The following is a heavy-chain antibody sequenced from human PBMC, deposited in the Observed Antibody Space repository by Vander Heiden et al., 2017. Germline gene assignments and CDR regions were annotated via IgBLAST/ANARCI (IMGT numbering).Heavy chain of an antibody. J-gene: IGHJ4*02. CDR1: GFTFRGPA. V-gene: IGHV3-73*01. D-gene: IGHD3-16*01. CDR2: IRSKANSYAT. Sequence: EVQLVESGGGLVQPGGSLKLSCAASGFTFRGPALHWVRQASGKGLEWVGRIRSKANSYATAYAASVKGRFTISRDDSKNTAYLQMNSLKTEDTAVYYCTLSSFDYWGQGTLVTVSS. CDR3: TLSSFDY.